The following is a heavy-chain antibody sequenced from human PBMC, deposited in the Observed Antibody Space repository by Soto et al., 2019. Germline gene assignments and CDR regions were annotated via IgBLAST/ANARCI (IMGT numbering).Heavy chain of an antibody. CDR1: GFTFSSYS. J-gene: IGHJ5*02. CDR3: ARNNARGYSYGYPRGDWFDP. Sequence: GGSLRLSCAASGFTFSSYSMNWVRQAPGKGLEWVSSISSSSSYIYYADSVKGRFTISRDNAKNSLYLQMNSLRAEDTAVYYCARNNARGYSYGYPRGDWFDPWRQGTLVTVSS. D-gene: IGHD5-18*01. CDR2: ISSSSSYI. V-gene: IGHV3-21*01.